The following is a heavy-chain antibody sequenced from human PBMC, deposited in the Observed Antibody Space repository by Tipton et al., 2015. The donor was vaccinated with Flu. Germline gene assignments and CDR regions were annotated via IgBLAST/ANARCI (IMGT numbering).Heavy chain of an antibody. Sequence: TLSLTCAVSGGSITSGDYSWSWIRQPPGKGLEWIAYIYHSGSTYYNPSLKSRVTISIDTSKNQFSLNMRSVTAADMAVYYCARRDYSNYVSDPKSWFDPWGQGTLVAVSS. CDR3: ARRDYSNYVSDPKSWFDP. J-gene: IGHJ5*02. CDR2: IYHSGST. CDR1: GGSITSGDYS. V-gene: IGHV4-30-2*01. D-gene: IGHD4-11*01.